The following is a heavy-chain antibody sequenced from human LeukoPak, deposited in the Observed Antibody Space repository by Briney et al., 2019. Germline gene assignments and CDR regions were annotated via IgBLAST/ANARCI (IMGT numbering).Heavy chain of an antibody. CDR2: IYYSGST. Sequence: PSETLSLTCTVSGGSISSGDYYWSWIRQPPGKGLEWIGYIYYSGSTYYNPSLKSRVTISVDTSKNQFSLKLSSATAADTAVYYCARDKHDYGGNHNWFDPWGQGTLVTVSS. V-gene: IGHV4-30-4*01. CDR1: GGSISSGDYY. D-gene: IGHD4-23*01. CDR3: ARDKHDYGGNHNWFDP. J-gene: IGHJ5*02.